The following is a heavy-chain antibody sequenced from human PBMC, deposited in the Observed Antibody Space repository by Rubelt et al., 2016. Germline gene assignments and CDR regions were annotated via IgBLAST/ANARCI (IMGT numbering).Heavy chain of an antibody. CDR2: NAGNGNT. J-gene: IGHJ4*02. CDR3: ARNRGSYSDY. Sequence: NAGNGNTKYSQKFQGRVTNTRDTSANTAYMELTSLRSEDTAVYYCARNRGSYSDYWGQGTLVIVSS. V-gene: IGHV1-3*01. D-gene: IGHD1-26*01.